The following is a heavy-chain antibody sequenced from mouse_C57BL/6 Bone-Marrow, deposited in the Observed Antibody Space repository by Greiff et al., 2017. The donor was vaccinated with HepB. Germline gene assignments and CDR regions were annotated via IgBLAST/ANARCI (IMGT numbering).Heavy chain of an antibody. CDR1: GFTFSSYA. CDR2: ISSGGDYI. Sequence: EVKLMESGAGLVKPGGSLKLSCAASGFTFSSYAMSWVRQTPEKRLEWVAYISSGGDYIYYADTVKGRFTISRGNARNTLYLQMSRLKSEDTAMYYCTRDPYDYDGKAMDYWGQGTSVTVSS. CDR3: TRDPYDYDGKAMDY. D-gene: IGHD2-4*01. V-gene: IGHV5-9-1*02. J-gene: IGHJ4*01.